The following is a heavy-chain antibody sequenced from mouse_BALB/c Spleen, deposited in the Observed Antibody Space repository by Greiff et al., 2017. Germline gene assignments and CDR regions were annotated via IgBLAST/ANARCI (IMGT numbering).Heavy chain of an antibody. CDR3: ARLITTVVVPYFDY. D-gene: IGHD1-1*01. CDR2: IYPGDGDT. Sequence: QVQVKQSGAELVRPGSSVKISCKASGYAFSSYWMNWVKQRPGQGLEWIGQIYPGDGDTNYNGKFKGKATLTADKSSSTAYMQLSSLTSEDSAVYFCARLITTVVVPYFDYWGQGTTLTVSS. CDR1: GYAFSSYW. V-gene: IGHV1-80*01. J-gene: IGHJ2*01.